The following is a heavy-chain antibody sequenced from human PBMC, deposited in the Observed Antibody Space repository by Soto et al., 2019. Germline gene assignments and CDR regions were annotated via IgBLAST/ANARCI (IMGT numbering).Heavy chain of an antibody. CDR3: AHTRSAVTAFDS. CDR1: AFSLSTSGVG. D-gene: IGHD4-17*01. CDR2: IFWDDDK. V-gene: IGHV2-5*02. Sequence: QITLRESGPVLVKPTQTLTLTCTFSAFSLSTSGVGVGWIRQPPGKALEWLALIFWDDDKRYSPSLESRLTLTKDTAKNQVVLTMTKMDPVDTATYYCAHTRSAVTAFDSWGQGTLVTVSS. J-gene: IGHJ4*02.